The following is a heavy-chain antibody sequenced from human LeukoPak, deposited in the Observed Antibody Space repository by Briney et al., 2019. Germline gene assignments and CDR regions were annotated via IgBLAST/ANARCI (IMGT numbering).Heavy chain of an antibody. CDR1: GFTFDDYG. CDR2: INWNGGST. V-gene: IGHV3-20*04. J-gene: IGHJ4*02. D-gene: IGHD2-15*01. Sequence: GSLRLSCATSGFTFDDYGMSWVRQAPGKGLEWVSGINWNGGSTGYADSVKGRFSISRDNAKNALYLQMNSLRAEDTALYYCASGVVAANYFDYWGQGTLVTVSS. CDR3: ASGVVAANYFDY.